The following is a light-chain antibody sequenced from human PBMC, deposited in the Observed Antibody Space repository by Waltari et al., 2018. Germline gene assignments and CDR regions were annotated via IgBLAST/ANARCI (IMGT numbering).Light chain of an antibody. J-gene: IGLJ2*01. V-gene: IGLV3-19*01. Sequence: SSDLTQDPSLSVALGQTVRITCQGDSLRRYYASWYQQRPGQAPILVLYGPDNRPAGIPDTFSGSTSGKTASLTITGAQAEDEADYYCHSRETFSTRLFGGGTRLTV. CDR2: GPD. CDR3: HSRETFSTRL. CDR1: SLRRYY.